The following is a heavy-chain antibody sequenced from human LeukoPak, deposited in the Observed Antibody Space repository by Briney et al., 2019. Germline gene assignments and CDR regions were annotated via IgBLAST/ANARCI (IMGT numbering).Heavy chain of an antibody. CDR1: GYTFTSYD. J-gene: IGHJ4*02. Sequence: ASVKVSCKASGYTFTSYDINWVRQATGQGLEWMGWMNPNSGKTGYAQKFQGRVTMTRNTSISTAYMELSSLRSEDTAVYYCARAGRAWIQLWLSLDYWGQGTLVTVSS. CDR3: ARAGRAWIQLWLSLDY. D-gene: IGHD5-18*01. CDR2: MNPNSGKT. V-gene: IGHV1-8*01.